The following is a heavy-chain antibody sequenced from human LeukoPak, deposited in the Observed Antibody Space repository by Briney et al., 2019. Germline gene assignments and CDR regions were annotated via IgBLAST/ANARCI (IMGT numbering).Heavy chain of an antibody. CDR1: GFTFSSYA. J-gene: IGHJ4*02. V-gene: IGHV3-23*01. CDR2: ISGSGGST. D-gene: IGHD3-16*02. Sequence: GGSLRLSCAASGFTFSSYAMSWVRQAPGKGLEWVSDISGSGGSTYYADSVKGRFTISRDNSKNTLYLQMNSLRAEDTAVYYCAKDTFIMITFGGVIVEPRDDYWGQGTLVTVSS. CDR3: AKDTFIMITFGGVIVEPRDDY.